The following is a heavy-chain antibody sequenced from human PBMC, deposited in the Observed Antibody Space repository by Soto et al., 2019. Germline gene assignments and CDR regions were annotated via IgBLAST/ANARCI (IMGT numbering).Heavy chain of an antibody. J-gene: IGHJ6*02. V-gene: IGHV1-3*01. CDR2: INAGNGNT. CDR1: GYTFTSYA. CDR3: ASGYYDSSGYYLYYYYGMDV. Sequence: QVQLVQSGAEVKKPGASVKVSCKASGYTFTSYAMHWVRQAPGQRLEWMGWINAGNGNTKYSQKFQGRVTITRDTSASTAYMELSSLRSEDTAVYYCASGYYDSSGYYLYYYYGMDVWGQGTTVTVS. D-gene: IGHD3-22*01.